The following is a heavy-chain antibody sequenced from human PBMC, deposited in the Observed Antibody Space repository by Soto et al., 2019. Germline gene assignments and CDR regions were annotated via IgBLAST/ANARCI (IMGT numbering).Heavy chain of an antibody. CDR3: VVNTPHYWYYMDV. CDR2: TYYRTRWYY. Sequence: SQTLSLTCVISGDSVSSNSAAWNWIRQSPSRGLEWLGRTYYRTRWYYDYAVSVRSRITVNPDTSKNQFSLQLTSVTPEDTAVYHCVVNTPHYWYYMDVWGKGNTVNVS. CDR1: GDSVSSNSAA. D-gene: IGHD2-15*01. J-gene: IGHJ6*03. V-gene: IGHV6-1*01.